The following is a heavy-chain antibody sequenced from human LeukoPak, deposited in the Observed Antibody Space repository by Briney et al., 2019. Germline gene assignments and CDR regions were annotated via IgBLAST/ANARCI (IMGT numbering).Heavy chain of an antibody. D-gene: IGHD4-17*01. CDR2: IYHSGTT. J-gene: IGHJ4*02. V-gene: IGHV4-38-2*01. CDR3: ARPPDSSDYGAAFDF. Sequence: SETLSPTCAVSGYSITSGYFWGWLRQPPGKGLEWIASIYHSGTTYYNPSLKSRVTISVDTSKNQFSLKLSSVTAADTAVYYCARPPDSSDYGAAFDFWGQGTLVIVSS. CDR1: GYSITSGYF.